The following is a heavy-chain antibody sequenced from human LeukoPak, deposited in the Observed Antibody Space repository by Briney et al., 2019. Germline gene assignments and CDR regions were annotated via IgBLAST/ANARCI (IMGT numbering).Heavy chain of an antibody. CDR1: SLTVRTNY. CDR2: LYDDGRT. CDR3: ARVVPSTGGIDY. D-gene: IGHD2-15*01. V-gene: IGHV3-66*01. Sequence: GGSLRLSCTASSLTVRTNYVSWVRQAPGKGREWVSILYDDGRTYFAGSVKGRFARPRDNSENTLYLQMNSLRDEDTAVYYCARVVPSTGGIDYWGEGNLVTVSS. J-gene: IGHJ4*02.